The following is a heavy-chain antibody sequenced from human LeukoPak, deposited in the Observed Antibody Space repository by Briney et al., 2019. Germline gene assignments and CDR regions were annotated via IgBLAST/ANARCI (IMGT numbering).Heavy chain of an antibody. CDR1: GFTFSSYS. CDR3: ARDLLGYDP. J-gene: IGHJ5*02. CDR2: ISSSSSYI. V-gene: IGHV3-21*01. Sequence: GGSLRLSCAASGFTFSSYSMNWVRQAPGKGLEWVSSISSSSSYICYADSVKGRFTTSRDNAKNSLYLQMNSLRAEDTAVYYCARDLLGYDPWGQGTLVTVSS.